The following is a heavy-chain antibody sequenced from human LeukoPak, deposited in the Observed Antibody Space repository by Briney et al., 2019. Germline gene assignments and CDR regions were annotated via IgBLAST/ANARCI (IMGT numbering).Heavy chain of an antibody. CDR2: IYYSGDT. CDR3: ARQCMGSGGSCYGNWFDP. J-gene: IGHJ5*02. Sequence: PSETLSLTCSVSGGSISSSSYYWGWIRQPPGKGLESIGTIYYSGDTYYNPSLKSRVTISVDTSKRQFSLRLSSVTAADTAVYYCARQCMGSGGSCYGNWFDPWGQGTLVTVSS. V-gene: IGHV4-39*01. CDR1: GGSISSSSYY. D-gene: IGHD2-15*01.